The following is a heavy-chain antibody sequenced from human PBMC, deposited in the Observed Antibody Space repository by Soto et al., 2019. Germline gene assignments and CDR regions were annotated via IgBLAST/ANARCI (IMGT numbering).Heavy chain of an antibody. CDR2: INHSGST. V-gene: IGHV4-34*01. CDR3: ARGGGDGSGSSFYYYYYGMDV. D-gene: IGHD3-10*01. CDR1: GGSFSGYY. Sequence: QVQLQQWGAGLLKPSETLSLTCAVYGGSFSGYYWSWIRQPPGKGLEWIGEINHSGSTNYNPSLKGRVTISVDTSKNQFSLKLSSVTAADTAVYYWARGGGDGSGSSFYYYYYGMDVWGQGTTVTVSS. J-gene: IGHJ6*02.